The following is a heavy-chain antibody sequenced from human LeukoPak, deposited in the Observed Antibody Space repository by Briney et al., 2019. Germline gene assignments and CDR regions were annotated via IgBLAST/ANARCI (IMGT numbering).Heavy chain of an antibody. J-gene: IGHJ4*02. V-gene: IGHV1-46*01. CDR3: ARVRLALMVYGDYDY. Sequence: GASVKVSCKASGYTFTSYYMHWVRQAPGQGLEWMGIINPSGGSTSYAQKFQGRVTMTRDTSTSTVYMELSSLRSEDTAVYYCARVRLALMVYGDYDYWGQGTLVTVSS. CDR2: INPSGGST. CDR1: GYTFTSYY. D-gene: IGHD2-8*01.